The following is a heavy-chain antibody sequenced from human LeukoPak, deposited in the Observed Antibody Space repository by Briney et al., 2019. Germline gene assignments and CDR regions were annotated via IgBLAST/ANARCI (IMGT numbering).Heavy chain of an antibody. Sequence: PSETLSLTCTLPGVSITVSGYYFGWIRDPPGKGLEWIGNTYYRGSTYYNPSLKSRVTISVATSKNQFSLKLSSVTPVDTRLFECARHKVLLGCFDPWGQGTLVTVSS. D-gene: IGHD3-10*01. CDR3: ARHKVLLGCFDP. V-gene: IGHV4-39*01. CDR2: TYYRGST. CDR1: GVSITVSGYY. J-gene: IGHJ5*02.